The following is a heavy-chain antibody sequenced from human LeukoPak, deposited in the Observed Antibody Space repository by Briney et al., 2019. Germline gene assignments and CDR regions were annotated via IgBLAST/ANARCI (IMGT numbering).Heavy chain of an antibody. Sequence: PGRSLRLSCAASGFTFSSYSMNWVRQAPGKGLEWVSSISSSSSYIYYADSVKGRFTISRDNAKNSLYLQMNSLRAEDTAVYYCARYTYYYGSGSYFDYGMDVWGQGTTVTVSS. J-gene: IGHJ6*02. CDR2: ISSSSSYI. D-gene: IGHD3-10*01. V-gene: IGHV3-21*01. CDR1: GFTFSSYS. CDR3: ARYTYYYGSGSYFDYGMDV.